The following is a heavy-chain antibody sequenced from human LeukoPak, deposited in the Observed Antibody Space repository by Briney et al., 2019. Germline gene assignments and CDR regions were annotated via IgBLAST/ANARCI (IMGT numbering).Heavy chain of an antibody. J-gene: IGHJ3*02. CDR1: GYTFTTYG. Sequence: ASVKVSYKASGYTFTTYGISWVRQAPGQGLEWMGWISADNGNTNYEQKFQGRVAMTTDTSTGTAYMELRSLRSDDTAVYFCARRAGGAFDIWGQGTMVTVSS. CDR3: ARRAGGAFDI. V-gene: IGHV1-18*01. CDR2: ISADNGNT. D-gene: IGHD3-16*01.